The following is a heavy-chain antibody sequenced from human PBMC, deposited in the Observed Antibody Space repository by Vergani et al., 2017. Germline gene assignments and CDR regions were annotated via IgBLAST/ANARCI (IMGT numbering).Heavy chain of an antibody. J-gene: IGHJ4*02. CDR1: GYTFTSYG. V-gene: IGHV1-18*01. CDR3: ARTYCSSTSCDDFDY. CDR2: ISAYNGNP. Sequence: QVQLVQSGAEVKKPGASVKVSCKASGYTFTSYGISWVRPAPGQGLEWMGWISAYNGNPNYAQKLQGRVTMTTDTSPSTAYMELRSMRSDDTAVYYCARTYCSSTSCDDFDYWGQGTLVTVSS. D-gene: IGHD2-2*01.